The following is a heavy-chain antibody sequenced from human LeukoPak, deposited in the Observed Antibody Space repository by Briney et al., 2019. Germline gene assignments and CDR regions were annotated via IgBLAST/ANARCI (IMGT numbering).Heavy chain of an antibody. Sequence: SQTLSLTCAISGDSVSSNSAAWNWIRQSPSRGLEWLGRTYYRSEWYHDYAVSVKGRISINSDASKNQFSLHLNSVTPEYTAVYYCARASGLRRVAWYFDLWGRGTLVAVSS. D-gene: IGHD5/OR15-5a*01. CDR3: ARASGLRRVAWYFDL. CDR2: TYYRSEWYH. J-gene: IGHJ2*01. CDR1: GDSVSSNSAA. V-gene: IGHV6-1*01.